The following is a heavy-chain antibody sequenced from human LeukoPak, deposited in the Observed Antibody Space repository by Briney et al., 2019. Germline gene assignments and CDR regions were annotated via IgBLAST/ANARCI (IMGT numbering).Heavy chain of an antibody. CDR3: ARASYLLGYCSSTSCSSFDY. J-gene: IGHJ4*02. Sequence: ASVKVSCKASGGTFSSYAISWVRQAPGQGLEWMGGIIPIFGTANYAQKFQGRVTITADESTSTAYMELSSLRSEDTAVYYCARASYLLGYCSSTSCSSFDYWGQGTLVTVSS. CDR1: GGTFSSYA. V-gene: IGHV1-69*01. D-gene: IGHD2-2*01. CDR2: IIPIFGTA.